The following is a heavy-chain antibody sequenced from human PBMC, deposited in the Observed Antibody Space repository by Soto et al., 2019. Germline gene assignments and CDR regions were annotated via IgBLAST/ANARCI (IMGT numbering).Heavy chain of an antibody. J-gene: IGHJ5*02. CDR2: ISAYNGNT. Sequence: ASVKVSCKASGYTFTSYGIRWVRQAPGRGLEWMRWISAYNGNTNYAQKLQGRVTMTTDATTSTAYKELRSPRSDETTVYYCARDPRIAARGAKRLSENTWFDPWGQGTLVTVSS. D-gene: IGHD6-6*01. CDR1: GYTFTSYG. V-gene: IGHV1-18*04. CDR3: ARDPRIAARGAKRLSENTWFDP.